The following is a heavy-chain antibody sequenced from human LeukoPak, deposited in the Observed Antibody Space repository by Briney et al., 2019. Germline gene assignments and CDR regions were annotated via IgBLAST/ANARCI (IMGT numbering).Heavy chain of an antibody. CDR2: ISAYNGNI. CDR1: GYRYTSYG. D-gene: IGHD3-16*02. Sequence: AAVKVSCKASGYRYTSYGVSWVRQAPGRGLEGMGWISAYNGNINYAQNLQGRVTMTTDTSTSTAYMELRSLRSDDTAVYYCARTSYVWGTYRPDDAFDIWGQGTVVTVSS. V-gene: IGHV1-18*01. J-gene: IGHJ3*02. CDR3: ARTSYVWGTYRPDDAFDI.